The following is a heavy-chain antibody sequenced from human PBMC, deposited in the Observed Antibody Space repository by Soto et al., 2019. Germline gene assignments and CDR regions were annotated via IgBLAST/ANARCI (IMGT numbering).Heavy chain of an antibody. J-gene: IGHJ4*02. CDR2: IGGSGSLT. Sequence: GGSLRLSCAASGFTFSNYAMSWVRQAPGKGLAWVSAIGGSGSLTYYADSVKGRFTISRDNSKNTLYLQMNSLRAEDTAVYFCAKYGSGSYYNSPIDYWGQGTLVTVSS. D-gene: IGHD3-10*01. CDR3: AKYGSGSYYNSPIDY. V-gene: IGHV3-23*01. CDR1: GFTFSNYA.